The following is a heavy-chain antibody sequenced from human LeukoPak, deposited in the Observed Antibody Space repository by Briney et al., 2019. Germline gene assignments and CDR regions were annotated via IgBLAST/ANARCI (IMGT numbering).Heavy chain of an antibody. Sequence: GASLQISCKGSGYSFTSYWIGWVRQMPGKGLEWMGIIYPGDSDTRYSPSFQGQVTISADKSISTAYLQWSSLHASDTAMYYCARHHVFSLGTVAGTGAFDIWGQGTMVTVSS. CDR3: ARHHVFSLGTVAGTGAFDI. V-gene: IGHV5-51*01. J-gene: IGHJ3*02. CDR2: IYPGDSDT. D-gene: IGHD6-19*01. CDR1: GYSFTSYW.